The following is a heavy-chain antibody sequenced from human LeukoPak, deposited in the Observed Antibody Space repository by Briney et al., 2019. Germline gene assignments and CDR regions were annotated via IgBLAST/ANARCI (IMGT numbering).Heavy chain of an antibody. J-gene: IGHJ4*02. CDR3: ARGGDVVVAATLGYYDY. CDR1: GYTLTELS. D-gene: IGHD2-15*01. V-gene: IGHV1-24*01. CDR2: FDPEDGET. Sequence: ASVKVSCKVSGYTLTELSMHWVRQAPGKGLEWMGGFDPEDGETIYAQKFQGRVTMTEDTSTDTAYMELSSLRSEDTAVYYCARGGDVVVAATLGYYDYWGQGTLVTVSS.